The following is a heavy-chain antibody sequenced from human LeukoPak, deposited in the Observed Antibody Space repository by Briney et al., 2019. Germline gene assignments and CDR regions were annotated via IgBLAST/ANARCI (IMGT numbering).Heavy chain of an antibody. J-gene: IGHJ6*03. CDR2: ISSSSSSYI. D-gene: IGHD3-10*01. CDR1: GFTFSSYS. Sequence: PGGSLRLSCAASGFTFSSYSMNWVRQAPGKGLEWVSSISSSSSSYIYYAGSVKGRFTISRDNAKNSLYLQMNSLRAEDTAVYYCARDRAVRGVPDYCMDVWGKGTTVTVSS. V-gene: IGHV3-21*01. CDR3: ARDRAVRGVPDYCMDV.